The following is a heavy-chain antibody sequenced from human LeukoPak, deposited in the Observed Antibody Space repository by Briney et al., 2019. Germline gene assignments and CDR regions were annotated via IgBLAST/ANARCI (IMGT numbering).Heavy chain of an antibody. Sequence: VASVKVSCKTSGYTFTTYAISWVRQAPGQGLEWMGWINTNTGNPTYAQGFTGRFVFSLDTSVSTAYLQISSLKAEDTAVYYCARDHVKLTSSFHPFDAFDVWGQGTLVTVSS. J-gene: IGHJ3*01. D-gene: IGHD2-2*01. CDR1: GYTFTTYA. CDR2: INTNTGNP. V-gene: IGHV7-4-1*02. CDR3: ARDHVKLTSSFHPFDAFDV.